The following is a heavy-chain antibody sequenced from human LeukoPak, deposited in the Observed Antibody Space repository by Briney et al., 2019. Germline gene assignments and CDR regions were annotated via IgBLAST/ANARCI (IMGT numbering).Heavy chain of an antibody. J-gene: IGHJ5*02. CDR3: ARQGVAVAGTLWLDP. Sequence: GESLKISCRGSGYTFENHWIAWVRQLPGQGLEWMGIIYPDDSDTTYSPSFEGQVTISVDKSINTAYLQWNSLEASDTAIYYCARQGVAVAGTLWLDPWGQGTLVTVSP. D-gene: IGHD6-19*01. V-gene: IGHV5-51*01. CDR2: IYPDDSDT. CDR1: GYTFENHW.